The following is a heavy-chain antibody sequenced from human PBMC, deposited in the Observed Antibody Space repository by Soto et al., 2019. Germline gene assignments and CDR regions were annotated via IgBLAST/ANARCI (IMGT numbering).Heavy chain of an antibody. V-gene: IGHV5-51*01. Sequence: PGEYLKISCKGSGYSFTSYWIGWVRQMPGKGLEWMGIIYPGDSDTRYSPSFQGQVTISADKSISTAYLQWSSLKASDTAMYYCARSIFGVVINPEAFDIWGQGTMVTVSS. CDR2: IYPGDSDT. CDR3: ARSIFGVVINPEAFDI. CDR1: GYSFTSYW. J-gene: IGHJ3*02. D-gene: IGHD3-3*01.